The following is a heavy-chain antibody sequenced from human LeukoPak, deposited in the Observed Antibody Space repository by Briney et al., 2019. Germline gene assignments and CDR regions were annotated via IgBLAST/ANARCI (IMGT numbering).Heavy chain of an antibody. CDR3: ARRNGNWFDP. Sequence: ASVKVSCKASVYTFTNYDINGVRQATGQGLEWMGGMNPNSGNTGYAQKFEGRVTITRNTSISTAYMELRSLRSEDTAVYYCARRNGNWFDPWGQGTLVTVSS. V-gene: IGHV1-8*03. D-gene: IGHD2-8*01. J-gene: IGHJ5*02. CDR1: VYTFTNYD. CDR2: MNPNSGNT.